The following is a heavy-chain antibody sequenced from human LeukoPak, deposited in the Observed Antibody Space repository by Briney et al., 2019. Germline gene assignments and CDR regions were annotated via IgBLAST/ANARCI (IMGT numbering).Heavy chain of an antibody. CDR1: GYTFTGYY. Sequence: ASVKVSCKASGYTFTGYYTHWVRQAPGQGLEWMGWINPNSGGTNYAQKFQGRVTMTRDASISTAYMELSRLRSDDTAVYYCARASGVPRYYYYMDVWGKGTTVTVSS. V-gene: IGHV1-2*02. D-gene: IGHD3-3*01. J-gene: IGHJ6*03. CDR3: ARASGVPRYYYYMDV. CDR2: INPNSGGT.